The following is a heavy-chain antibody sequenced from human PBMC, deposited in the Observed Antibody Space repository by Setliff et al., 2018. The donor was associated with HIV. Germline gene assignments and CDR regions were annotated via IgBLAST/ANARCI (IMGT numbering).Heavy chain of an antibody. CDR2: IYHSGST. CDR3: GGNGNYSIDY. D-gene: IGHD4-4*01. Sequence: SETLSLTCAVSGGSISSNWWSWVRQSPGKGLEWIGEIYHSGSTHYNPSLQSRVTISVDKSKSQFSLKLNSVTAADTAVYYCGGNGNYSIDYWGQGTLVTVSS. J-gene: IGHJ4*02. V-gene: IGHV4-4*02. CDR1: GGSISSNW.